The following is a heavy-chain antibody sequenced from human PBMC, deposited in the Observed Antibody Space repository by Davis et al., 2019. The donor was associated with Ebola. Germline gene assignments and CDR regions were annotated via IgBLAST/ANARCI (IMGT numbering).Heavy chain of an antibody. CDR1: GNSFNSHW. CDR3: ASLRRTITGMDDAFDI. CDR2: IFTGDSDT. Sequence: PGGSLRLSCKDSGNSFNSHWIGWVRQLPGKGLEWMGVIFTGDSDTRYSPSFRGQVTISADNSIKTAFLHWSSLKASDTAMYYCASLRRTITGMDDAFDIWGQGTMVTVSS. D-gene: IGHD2-8*02. V-gene: IGHV5-51*01. J-gene: IGHJ3*02.